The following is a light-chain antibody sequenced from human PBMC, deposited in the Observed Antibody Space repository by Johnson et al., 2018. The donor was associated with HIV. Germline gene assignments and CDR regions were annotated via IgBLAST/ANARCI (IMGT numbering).Light chain of an antibody. Sequence: QSVLTQPPSVSAAPGQKVTISCSGSSSNIGNNYVSWYQQLPGTAPKLLIYENNKRPLGIPDRFSGSKSGTSATLGITGLQTGDEADFYCGTWDTSLSAFVFGTGTEVTVL. J-gene: IGLJ1*01. CDR1: SSNIGNNY. CDR3: GTWDTSLSAFV. V-gene: IGLV1-51*02. CDR2: ENN.